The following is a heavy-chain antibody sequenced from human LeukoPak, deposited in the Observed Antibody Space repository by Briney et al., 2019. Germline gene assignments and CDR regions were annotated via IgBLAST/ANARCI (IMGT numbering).Heavy chain of an antibody. CDR2: ISGDGSVT. CDR3: GKDGPVISY. Sequence: QPGGSLRLSCASSGFAFDDFGMHWVRQAPGKGLEWVSFISGDGSVTYYTASLKGRFTVSRDNSKNSLYLQMGSLRAEDTALYYCGKDGPVISYWGQGTVVTVSS. D-gene: IGHD2-21*01. CDR1: GFAFDDFG. V-gene: IGHV3-43*02. J-gene: IGHJ4*02.